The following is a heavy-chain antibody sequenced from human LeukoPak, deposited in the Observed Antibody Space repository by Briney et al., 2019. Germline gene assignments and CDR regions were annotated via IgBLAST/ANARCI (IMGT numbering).Heavy chain of an antibody. CDR1: GFTVSGNY. CDR3: ARGYSSSSFFDY. V-gene: IGHV3-66*01. J-gene: IGHJ4*02. CDR2: IYSGETT. Sequence: GGSLRLSCAASGFTVSGNYISWVRQSPGKGLGWVSVIYSGETTYYADSVKGRFTLSRDNFKNTVYLQMNSLRAEDTAVYYCARGYSSSSFFDYWGQGTLVTVSS. D-gene: IGHD6-6*01.